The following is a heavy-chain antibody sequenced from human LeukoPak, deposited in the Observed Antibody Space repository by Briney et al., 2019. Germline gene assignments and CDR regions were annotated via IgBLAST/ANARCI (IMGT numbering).Heavy chain of an antibody. Sequence: GGSLRLSCEASGFSFSNYWMSWVRQAPGKGLVWVSRINSDGSSTSYADSVKGRFTISRDNAKNTLYLQMNSLRAEDTAVYYCARDQALLWFGELLLEQSDAFDIWGQGTMVTVSS. V-gene: IGHV3-74*01. CDR2: INSDGSST. CDR1: GFSFSNYW. CDR3: ARDQALLWFGELLLEQSDAFDI. D-gene: IGHD3-10*01. J-gene: IGHJ3*02.